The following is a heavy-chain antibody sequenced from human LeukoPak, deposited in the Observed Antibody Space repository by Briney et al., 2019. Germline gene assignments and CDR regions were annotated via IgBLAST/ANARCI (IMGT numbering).Heavy chain of an antibody. J-gene: IGHJ5*02. D-gene: IGHD5-18*01. CDR2: ISSSGSTI. V-gene: IGHV3-11*04. CDR1: GFTFSDYY. Sequence: GGSLRLSCSASGFTFSDYYMSWIRQAPGKGLEWVSYISSSGSTIYYADSVKGRFTISRDNAKNSLYLQMNSLRAEDTAVYYCAREGGTAILNWFDPWGQGTLVTVSS. CDR3: AREGGTAILNWFDP.